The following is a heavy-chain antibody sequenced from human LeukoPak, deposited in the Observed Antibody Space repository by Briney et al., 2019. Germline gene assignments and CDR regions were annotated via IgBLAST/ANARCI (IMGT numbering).Heavy chain of an antibody. J-gene: IGHJ4*02. Sequence: PSETLSLTCTVSGGSISSYYWSWIRQPPGKGLEWIGYIYYSGSTNHNPSLKSRVTISVDTSKNQFSLKLSSVTAADTAVYYCARGIAAASDYWGQGTLVTVSS. CDR3: ARGIAAASDY. V-gene: IGHV4-59*01. CDR1: GGSISSYY. D-gene: IGHD6-13*01. CDR2: IYYSGST.